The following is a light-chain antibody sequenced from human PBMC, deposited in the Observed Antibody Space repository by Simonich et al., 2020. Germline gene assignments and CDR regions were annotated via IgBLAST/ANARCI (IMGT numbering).Light chain of an antibody. CDR2: EDN. V-gene: IGLV6-57*03. CDR1: SGSIASNY. J-gene: IGLJ3*02. CDR3: QSYDSSNHRV. Sequence: NFMLTQPHSVSESPGKTVTISCTRSSGSIASNYVQWYQQRPGSAPTTVICEDNQRPSVVPDLFSGSIDSSSNSASLTISGLKTEDEADYYCQSYDSSNHRVFGGGTKLTVL.